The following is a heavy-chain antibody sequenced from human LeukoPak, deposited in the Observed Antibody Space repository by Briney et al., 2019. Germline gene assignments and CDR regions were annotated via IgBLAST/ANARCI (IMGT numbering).Heavy chain of an antibody. Sequence: PGGSLRLSCAASGFTFSSYSMNWVRQAPGKGLEWVSSISSSSSYIYYADSVKGRFTISRDNAKNSLYLQMNSLRAEDTAVYYCARYSLIVGATVSGAFDIWGQGRKVTHSS. D-gene: IGHD1-26*01. V-gene: IGHV3-21*01. CDR3: ARYSLIVGATVSGAFDI. J-gene: IGHJ3*02. CDR1: GFTFSSYS. CDR2: ISSSSSYI.